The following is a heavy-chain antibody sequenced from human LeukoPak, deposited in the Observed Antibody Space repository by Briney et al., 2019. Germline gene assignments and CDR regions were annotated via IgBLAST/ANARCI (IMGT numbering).Heavy chain of an antibody. V-gene: IGHV4-30-4*01. Sequence: SETLSLTCTVSGGSISSGDYYWSWIRQPPGKGLEWIGYIYYSGSTYYNPSLKSRVTISVDTSKNQFSLKLSSVTAADTAVYYCARGLGTKGNHLYIAATVYFDYWGQGTLVTVSS. CDR1: GGSISSGDYY. J-gene: IGHJ4*02. D-gene: IGHD6-13*01. CDR2: IYYSGST. CDR3: ARGLGTKGNHLYIAATVYFDY.